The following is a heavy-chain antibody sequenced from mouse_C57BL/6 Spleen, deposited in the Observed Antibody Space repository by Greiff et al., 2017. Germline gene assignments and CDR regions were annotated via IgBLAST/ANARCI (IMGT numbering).Heavy chain of an antibody. D-gene: IGHD4-1*01. V-gene: IGHV3-6*01. CDR2: ISYDGSN. CDR3: ARNWDRYFDV. Sequence: EVHLVESGPGLVKPSQSLSLTCSVTGYSITSGYYWNWIRQFPGNKLEWMGYISYDGSNNYNPSLKNRISITRDTSKNQFFLKLNSVTTEDTATYYCARNWDRYFDVWGTGTTVTVSS. J-gene: IGHJ1*03. CDR1: GYSITSGYY.